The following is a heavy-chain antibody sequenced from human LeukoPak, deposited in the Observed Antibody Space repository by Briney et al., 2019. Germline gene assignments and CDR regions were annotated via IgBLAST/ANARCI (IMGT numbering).Heavy chain of an antibody. J-gene: IGHJ4*02. V-gene: IGHV3-23*01. D-gene: IGHD4-23*01. CDR2: ISGSGGGT. Sequence: PGGSLTLSRAAAGFTFSSYGMSWVRQAQGKGLGWVSVISGSGGGTYYAESVKGRFTGSRDNSKNTLFLQMNSLRAEDTAVYYCATGLSENLRWYFGYWGQGTLVTVSS. CDR3: ATGLSENLRWYFGY. CDR1: GFTFSSYG.